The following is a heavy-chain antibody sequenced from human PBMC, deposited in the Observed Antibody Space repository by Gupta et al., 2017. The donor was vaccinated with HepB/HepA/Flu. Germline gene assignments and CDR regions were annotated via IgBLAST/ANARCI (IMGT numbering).Heavy chain of an antibody. Sequence: SYYWGWIRQPPGKGLEWIGYIYYSGSTNYNSSLKSRVTISVDTSKNQFSLKLSSVTAGDAPVYYCAKNKSAADTGFDPCVQGSMVTVSS. CDR1: SYY. CDR2: IYYSGST. D-gene: IGHD6-13*01. V-gene: IGHV4-59*08. CDR3: AKNKSAADTGFDP. J-gene: IGHJ5*02.